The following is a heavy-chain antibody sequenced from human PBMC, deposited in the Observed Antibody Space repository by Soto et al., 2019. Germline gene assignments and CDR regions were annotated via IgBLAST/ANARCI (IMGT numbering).Heavy chain of an antibody. J-gene: IGHJ5*02. CDR3: VRDVGGSGWFAP. Sequence: SETLSLTCTVCGISIDNYYCSWIRQSAGKGLEWIGRIYSSGTTNYNPSLKSRVTMSVDMSKSQFSLNVRSVTAADTAVYYCVRDVGGSGWFAPWGQGTLVTVSS. CDR1: GISIDNYY. CDR2: IYSSGTT. V-gene: IGHV4-4*07.